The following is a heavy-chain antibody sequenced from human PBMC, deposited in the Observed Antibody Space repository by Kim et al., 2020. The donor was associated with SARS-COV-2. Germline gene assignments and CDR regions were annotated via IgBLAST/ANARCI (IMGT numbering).Heavy chain of an antibody. J-gene: IGHJ6*02. Sequence: VKGRFTISRDNAKNSLYLQMNSLRAEDTALYYCAKDMVRGVIDYYYGMDVWGQGTTVTVSS. V-gene: IGHV3-9*01. CDR3: AKDMVRGVIDYYYGMDV. D-gene: IGHD3-10*01.